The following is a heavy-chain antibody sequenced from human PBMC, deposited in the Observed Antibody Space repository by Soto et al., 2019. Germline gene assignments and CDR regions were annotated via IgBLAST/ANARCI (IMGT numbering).Heavy chain of an antibody. D-gene: IGHD6-13*01. V-gene: IGHV3-33*01. CDR2: IWFDGSKK. CDR1: GFSFSTYG. CDR3: ARDPASVGYHFDL. Sequence: QVQLVESGGGVVQPGRSLKLSCAASGFSFSTYGSHWVRQAPGKGGEWVAVIWFDGSKKYYADSVEARFTTSRDNSKNTLFLQMNTLRDEDTAVYYCARDPASVGYHFDLWRQGTLVTVSS. J-gene: IGHJ4*02.